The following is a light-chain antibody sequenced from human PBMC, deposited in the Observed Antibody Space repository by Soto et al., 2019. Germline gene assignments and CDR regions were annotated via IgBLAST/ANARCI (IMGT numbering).Light chain of an antibody. CDR1: SSDVGGYTF. Sequence: QSALTQSASVSGSPGQSITISCTGTSSDVGGYTFVSWYQHHPGKGPKLLISEVSNRPSGVSNRFSGSKSGNTASLTISGLQTEDAADYYCSSYTSSRTVIFGGGTKVTVL. V-gene: IGLV2-14*01. CDR3: SSYTSSRTVI. CDR2: EVS. J-gene: IGLJ2*01.